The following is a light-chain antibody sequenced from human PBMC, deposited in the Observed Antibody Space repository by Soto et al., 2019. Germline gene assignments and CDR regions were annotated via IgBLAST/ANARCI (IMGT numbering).Light chain of an antibody. Sequence: IQVTPSPSTLSASVGDRVTSTCRASQSISSWLAWYHQKPGKAPKVLIYDASSLESGVPSRFSGSGSGTEFTLTISSLQPDDFATYYCQQYNNYSFGPGTKVDIK. J-gene: IGKJ3*01. CDR3: QQYNNYS. CDR1: QSISSW. CDR2: DAS. V-gene: IGKV1-5*01.